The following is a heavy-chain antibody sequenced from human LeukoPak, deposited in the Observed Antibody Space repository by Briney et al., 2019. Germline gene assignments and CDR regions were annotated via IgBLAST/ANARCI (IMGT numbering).Heavy chain of an antibody. J-gene: IGHJ4*02. CDR3: TTGTWIQLWLADY. CDR2: IKGKTDGGTT. CDR1: GFTFSNAC. D-gene: IGHD5-18*01. V-gene: IGHV3-15*01. Sequence: GGSLRLSCATSGFTFSNACMSWVRQAPGKGLEWVGHIKGKTDGGTTDYAAPAQGRFTISRDDSKNTLYLQMNSLKTEDTAVYYCTTGTWIQLWLADYWGQGTLVTVSS.